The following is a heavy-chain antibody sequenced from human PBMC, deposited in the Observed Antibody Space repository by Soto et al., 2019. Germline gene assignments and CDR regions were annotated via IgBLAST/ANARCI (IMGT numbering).Heavy chain of an antibody. CDR2: ISGSGGST. CDR1: GFTFSSYA. Sequence: EVQLLESGGGLVQPGGSLRLSCAASGFTFSSYAMSWVRQAPGKGLEWVSAISGSGGSTYYADSVKGRFTISRDNSKNMLNLQMNSLRAEDTAVYYCAKWGKRSGSGSYYSQSDSFDIWGQGTMVTVSS. D-gene: IGHD3-10*01. J-gene: IGHJ3*02. CDR3: AKWGKRSGSGSYYSQSDSFDI. V-gene: IGHV3-23*01.